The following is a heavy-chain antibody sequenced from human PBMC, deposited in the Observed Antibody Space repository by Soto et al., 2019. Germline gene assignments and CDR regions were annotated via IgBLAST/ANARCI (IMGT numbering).Heavy chain of an antibody. V-gene: IGHV3-21*01. CDR3: ARAIRQPLVQWNYGMDV. D-gene: IGHD6-13*01. Sequence: EVQLVESGGGLVKPGGSLRLSCAASGFTFSTYSMNWVRQAPGKGLEWVSSITTGSSYIYYADSVKGRFTISRDNAKNSLYLQMNSLRVEDTAVYYCARAIRQPLVQWNYGMDVWGQGTTVTVSS. CDR2: ITTGSSYI. J-gene: IGHJ6*02. CDR1: GFTFSTYS.